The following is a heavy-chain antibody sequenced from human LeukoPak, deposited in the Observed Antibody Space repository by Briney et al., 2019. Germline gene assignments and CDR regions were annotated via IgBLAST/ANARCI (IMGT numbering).Heavy chain of an antibody. V-gene: IGHV4-39*02. CDR2: IYYSGST. CDR3: ARERLDFWSGYSDY. CDR1: GGSISSSSYY. D-gene: IGHD3-3*01. Sequence: SETLSLTCTVSGGSISSSSYYWGWIRQPPGKGLEWIGSIYYSGSTYYNPSLKSRVTISVDTSKNQFSLKLSSVTAADTAVYYCARERLDFWSGYSDYWGQGTLVTVSS. J-gene: IGHJ4*02.